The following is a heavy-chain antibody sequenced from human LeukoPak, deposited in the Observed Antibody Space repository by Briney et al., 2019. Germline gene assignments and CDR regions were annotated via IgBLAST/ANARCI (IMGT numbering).Heavy chain of an antibody. CDR1: GFTFSSYA. J-gene: IGHJ4*02. CDR2: IKQDGSEK. D-gene: IGHD3-3*01. V-gene: IGHV3-7*01. CDR3: GRDYDL. Sequence: GGSLRLSCAASGFTFSSYAMTWVRQAPGKGLEWVANIKQDGSEKYYVDSVKGRFTISRDNAKNSLFLQMNSLRAEDTAVYYCGRDYDLWGQGTLVTVSS.